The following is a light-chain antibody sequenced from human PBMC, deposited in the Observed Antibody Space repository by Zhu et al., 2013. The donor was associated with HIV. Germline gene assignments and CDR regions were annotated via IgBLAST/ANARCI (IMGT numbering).Light chain of an antibody. CDR3: SSYGGSSNWV. CDR2: GNI. Sequence: QSVLTQPPSVSGAPGQRLTISCTGSSSNIGAGYDVHWYQQLPGAAPKLLIYGNINRPSGVPDRFSGSKSGTSASLAITGLQAEDEADYYCSSYGGSSNWVFGGGTKVTVL. V-gene: IGLV1-40*01. CDR1: SSNIGAGYD. J-gene: IGLJ3*02.